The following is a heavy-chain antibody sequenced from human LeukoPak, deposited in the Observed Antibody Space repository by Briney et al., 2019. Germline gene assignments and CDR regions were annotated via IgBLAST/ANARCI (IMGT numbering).Heavy chain of an antibody. J-gene: IGHJ4*02. CDR1: GFTFSSYA. CDR2: ISSSSSYI. D-gene: IGHD6-13*01. V-gene: IGHV3-21*04. CDR3: AKADSSSWYYFDY. Sequence: GGSLRLSCAASGFTFSSYAMSWVRQAPGKGPEWVSSISSSSSYIYYADSVKGRFTVSRDNAKNSLYLQMNSLRAEDMALYYCAKADSSSWYYFDYWGQGTLVTVSS.